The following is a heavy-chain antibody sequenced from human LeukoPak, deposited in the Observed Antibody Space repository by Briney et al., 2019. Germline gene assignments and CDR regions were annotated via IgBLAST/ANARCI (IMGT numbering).Heavy chain of an antibody. V-gene: IGHV3-30*18. D-gene: IGHD5-24*01. CDR3: AKGGRWLQLATIDY. CDR1: GFTFSSYG. CDR2: ISYDGSNK. J-gene: IGHJ4*02. Sequence: GGSLRLSCAASGFTFSSYGMHWVRQAPGKELEWVAVISYDGSNKYYADSVKGRFTISRDNSKNTLYLQMNSLRAEDTAVYYCAKGGRWLQLATIDYWGQGTLVTVSS.